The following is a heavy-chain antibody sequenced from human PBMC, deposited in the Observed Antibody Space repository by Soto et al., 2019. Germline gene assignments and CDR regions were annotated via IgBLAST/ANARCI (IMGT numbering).Heavy chain of an antibody. CDR3: SRDQGLLWFGESTYYYGMDV. V-gene: IGHV3-21*01. CDR2: ISSSSSYI. Sequence: PGGSLRLSCAASGFTFSSYSMNWVRQAPGKGLEWVSSISSSSSYIYYADSVKGRFTISRDNAKNSLYLQMDSLRADDTAVYYCSRDQGLLWFGESTYYYGMDVWGQGTTVTVSS. J-gene: IGHJ6*02. CDR1: GFTFSSYS. D-gene: IGHD3-10*01.